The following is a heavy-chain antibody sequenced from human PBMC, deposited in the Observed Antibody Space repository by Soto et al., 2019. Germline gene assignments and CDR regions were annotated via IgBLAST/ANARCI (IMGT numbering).Heavy chain of an antibody. Sequence: ASVKVSCKASGGTFSSYAISWVRQAPGQGLEWMGGIIPIFGTANYAQKFQGRVTITADESTSTAYMELSSLRSEDTAVYYCARDASYYYDSSGYTPRAEYFQHWGRGTLVTVAS. CDR3: ARDASYYYDSSGYTPRAEYFQH. CDR2: IIPIFGTA. D-gene: IGHD3-22*01. CDR1: GGTFSSYA. V-gene: IGHV1-69*13. J-gene: IGHJ1*01.